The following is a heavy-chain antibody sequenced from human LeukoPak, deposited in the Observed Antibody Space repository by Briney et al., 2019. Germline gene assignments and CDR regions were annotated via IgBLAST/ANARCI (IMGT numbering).Heavy chain of an antibody. CDR2: INPNSGGT. CDR3: ARDAAMADIVVVVAAPIDY. V-gene: IGHV1-2*02. CDR1: GYTFTGYY. D-gene: IGHD2-15*01. J-gene: IGHJ4*02. Sequence: ASVKVSCKASGYTFTGYYMHWVRQAPGQGLEWMGWINPNSGGTNYAQKFQGRVTMTRDMSISTAYMELSRLRSDDTAVYYCARDAAMADIVVVVAAPIDYWGQGTLVTVSS.